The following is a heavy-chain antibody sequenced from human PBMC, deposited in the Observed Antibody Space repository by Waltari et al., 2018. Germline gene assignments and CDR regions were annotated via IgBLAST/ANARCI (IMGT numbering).Heavy chain of an antibody. D-gene: IGHD1-26*01. CDR3: ARSIVGATNDY. CDR2: IKQDGSEK. CDR1: GFTFSSSW. V-gene: IGHV3-7*01. Sequence: EVQLVESGGGLVQPGGSLRLSCAASGFTFSSSWMSCVRQAPGKGLEWVANIKQDGSEKYYVDSVKGRFTISRDNAKNSLYLQMNSLRAEDTAVYYCARSIVGATNDYWGQGTLVTVSS. J-gene: IGHJ4*02.